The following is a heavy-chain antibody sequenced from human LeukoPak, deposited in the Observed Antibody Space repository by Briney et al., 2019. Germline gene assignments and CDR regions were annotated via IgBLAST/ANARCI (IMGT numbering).Heavy chain of an antibody. D-gene: IGHD3-22*01. V-gene: IGHV1-18*01. CDR3: ARGGPYYYDSSGYLPLDY. CDR2: ISAYNGNT. J-gene: IGHJ4*02. Sequence: ASVKVSCKASGYTFTSYGISWVRQAPGQGLEWMGWISAYNGNTNYAQKLQGRVTMTTDTSTSTAYMELRSLRSDDTAVYYCARGGPYYYDSSGYLPLDYWGQGTLVTVSS. CDR1: GYTFTSYG.